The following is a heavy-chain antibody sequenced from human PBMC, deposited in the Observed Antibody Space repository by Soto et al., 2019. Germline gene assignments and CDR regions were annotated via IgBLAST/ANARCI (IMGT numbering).Heavy chain of an antibody. V-gene: IGHV6-1*01. Sequence: SQTLSLTCAISGDSVSSNSAAWNWIRQSPSRGVEWLGRTYYRSKWYNDYAVSVKSRITINPDTSKNQFSLQLNSVTPEDKAVYYCARVKFSSSSHHLVDYYYGMDVWGQGTTVTVSS. CDR1: GDSVSSNSAA. J-gene: IGHJ6*02. CDR3: ARVKFSSSSHHLVDYYYGMDV. CDR2: TYYRSKWYN. D-gene: IGHD6-6*01.